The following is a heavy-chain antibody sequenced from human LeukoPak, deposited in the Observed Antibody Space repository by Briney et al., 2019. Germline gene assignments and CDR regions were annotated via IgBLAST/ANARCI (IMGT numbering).Heavy chain of an antibody. J-gene: IGHJ5*02. V-gene: IGHV4-34*01. CDR1: GGSFSGYY. D-gene: IGHD3-9*01. CDR3: ARDSIVLPYRRFDP. CDR2: INHSGST. Sequence: SETLSLTCAVYGGSFSGYYWSWIRQPPGKGLEWIGEINHSGSTNYNPSLKSRVTISVDTPKNQFSLKLSSVTAADTAVYYWARDSIVLPYRRFDPWGQGTPVTVSS.